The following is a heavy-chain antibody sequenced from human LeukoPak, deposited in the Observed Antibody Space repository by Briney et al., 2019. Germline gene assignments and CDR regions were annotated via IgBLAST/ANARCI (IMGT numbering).Heavy chain of an antibody. CDR2: INPNSGGT. V-gene: IGHV1-2*02. D-gene: IGHD3-22*01. CDR1: GYTFTSYY. Sequence: ASVKVSCKASGYTFTSYYMHWVRQAPGQGLEWMGWINPNSGGTNYAQKFQGRVTMTRDTSISTAYMELSRLRSDDTAVYYCARDHFHYYDSSGYYYGIDYWGQGTLVTVSS. J-gene: IGHJ4*02. CDR3: ARDHFHYYDSSGYYYGIDY.